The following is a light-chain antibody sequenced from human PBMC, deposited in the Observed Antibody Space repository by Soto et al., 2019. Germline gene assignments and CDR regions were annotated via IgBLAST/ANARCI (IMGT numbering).Light chain of an antibody. CDR2: GAS. Sequence: ETVITQSPSTLSVTPGEGATLSCRASQSVSSKLAWYQQKPGQAPRLLIYGASTRATGIPARFSGSGSGTEFTLIISSLQSEDSAVYYCQQYNSWLWKFGQGAKV. J-gene: IGKJ1*01. V-gene: IGKV3-15*01. CDR3: QQYNSWLWK. CDR1: QSVSSK.